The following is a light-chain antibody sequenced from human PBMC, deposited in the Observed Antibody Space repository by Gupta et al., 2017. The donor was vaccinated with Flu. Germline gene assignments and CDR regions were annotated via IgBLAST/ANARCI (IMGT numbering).Light chain of an antibody. Sequence: SSDVGNYNLVSWYQQHPGEAPKLMIFEVTKRPSGVSNRFSGSKSGSTASLTISGLQAADEGDYYCCSYAESRTFVFGTGTKVTVL. CDR1: SSDVGNYNL. V-gene: IGLV2-23*02. CDR3: CSYAESRTFV. CDR2: EVT. J-gene: IGLJ1*01.